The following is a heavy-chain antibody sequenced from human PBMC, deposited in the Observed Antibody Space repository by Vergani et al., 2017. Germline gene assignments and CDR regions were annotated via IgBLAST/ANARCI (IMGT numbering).Heavy chain of an antibody. J-gene: IGHJ3*02. CDR2: IIPIFGTA. Sequence: QVQLVQSGAEVKKPGSSVKVSCKASGGTFSSYAISWVRQAPGQGLEWMGRIIPIFGTANYAQKFQGRVTITADESTSTAYMELSSLRSEDTAVYYCARDDQSDYGDYYDAFDIWGQGTMVTVSS. V-gene: IGHV1-69*13. D-gene: IGHD4-17*01. CDR1: GGTFSSYA. CDR3: ARDDQSDYGDYYDAFDI.